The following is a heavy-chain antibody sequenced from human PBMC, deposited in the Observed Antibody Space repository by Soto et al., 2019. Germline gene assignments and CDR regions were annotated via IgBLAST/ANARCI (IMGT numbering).Heavy chain of an antibody. D-gene: IGHD3-22*01. CDR3: ERHSIWLLLSDY. CDR1: GGSFSGYY. CDR2: IYYTGNT. J-gene: IGHJ4*02. V-gene: IGHV4-34*01. Sequence: PSETLSLTCAVYGGSFSGYYWSWIRQPPGKGLEWIGSIYYTGNTYYNPSLKSRVTISADTSKNQFSLKLDSVTAADTAVYFCERHSIWLLLSDYWGQGSLVTVSS.